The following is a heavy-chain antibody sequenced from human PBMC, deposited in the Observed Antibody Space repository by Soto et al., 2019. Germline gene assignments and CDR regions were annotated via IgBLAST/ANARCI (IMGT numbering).Heavy chain of an antibody. CDR1: GFTFSSYW. J-gene: IGHJ4*02. Sequence: GGSLRLSCAASGFTFSSYWMHWVRQAPGKGLVWVSRIKNDGSGTYYADSVKGRLTISRDNAKNTLYLQMNSLRAEDTAVYYCARGDGDYNDGNGYLGRHWGQGTLVTVSS. D-gene: IGHD5-18*01. CDR3: ARGDGDYNDGNGYLGRH. CDR2: IKNDGSGT. V-gene: IGHV3-74*01.